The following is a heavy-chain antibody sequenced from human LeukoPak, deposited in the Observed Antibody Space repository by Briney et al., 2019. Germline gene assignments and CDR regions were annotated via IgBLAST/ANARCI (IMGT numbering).Heavy chain of an antibody. D-gene: IGHD6-19*01. CDR1: GYTLTELS. Sequence: GASVKVSCKVSGYTLTELSMHWVRQAPGKGLEWMGGFDPEDGETIYAQKFQDRVTMTEDTSTDTAYMELSSLRSEDTAVYYCATEGLLLGGSGWYGTGYWGQGTLVTVSS. CDR3: ATEGLLLGGSGWYGTGY. J-gene: IGHJ4*02. CDR2: FDPEDGET. V-gene: IGHV1-24*01.